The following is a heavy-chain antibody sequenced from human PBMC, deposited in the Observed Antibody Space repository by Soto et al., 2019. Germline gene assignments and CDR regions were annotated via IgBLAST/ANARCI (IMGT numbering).Heavy chain of an antibody. J-gene: IGHJ3*02. CDR1: GGSISSYY. CDR2: IYYSGST. CDR3: ARFTFGSYYAFDI. V-gene: IGHV4-59*08. D-gene: IGHD1-26*01. Sequence: SETLSLTCTVSGGSISSYYWSWIRQPPGKGLEWIGYIYYSGSTNYNPSLKSRFTISVDTSKNQFSLKLSSVTAADTAVYYCARFTFGSYYAFDIWGQGTMVTVSS.